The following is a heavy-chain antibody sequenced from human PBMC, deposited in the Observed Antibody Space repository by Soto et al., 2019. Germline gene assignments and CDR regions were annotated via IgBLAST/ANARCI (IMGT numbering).Heavy chain of an antibody. CDR2: IYYSGST. CDR3: ARDPGYGSGSPNFDY. J-gene: IGHJ4*02. V-gene: IGHV4-30-4*01. Sequence: SETLSLTCTVSGGSISSGGYYWSWIRQPPGKGLEWIGYIYYSGSTYYNPSLKSRVTISVDTSKNQFSLKLSSVTAADTAVYYCARDPGYGSGSPNFDYWGQGTLVTVSS. CDR1: GGSISSGGYY. D-gene: IGHD3-10*01.